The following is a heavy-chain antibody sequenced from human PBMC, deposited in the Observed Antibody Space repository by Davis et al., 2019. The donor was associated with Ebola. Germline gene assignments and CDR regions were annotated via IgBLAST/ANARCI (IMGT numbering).Heavy chain of an antibody. Sequence: MPSETLSLTCTVSGGSISSGGYYWSWIRQHPGKGLEWIGYIYYSGSTYYNPSLKSRVTISVDTSKNQFSLKLSSVTAADTAVYYCARLPSDGHGMDVWGQGTTVTVSS. CDR1: GGSISSGGYY. V-gene: IGHV4-31*03. CDR2: IYYSGST. CDR3: ARLPSDGHGMDV. J-gene: IGHJ6*02.